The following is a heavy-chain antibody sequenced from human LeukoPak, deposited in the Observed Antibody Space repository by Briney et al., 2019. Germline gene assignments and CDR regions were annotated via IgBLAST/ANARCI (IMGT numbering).Heavy chain of an antibody. J-gene: IGHJ5*02. D-gene: IGHD3-3*01. CDR1: GGSISSGGYY. CDR2: IYYSGST. Sequence: SETLSLTCTVFGGSISSGGYYWSWIRQHPGKGLEWIGYIYYSGSTYYNPSLKSRVTISVDTSKNQFSLKLSSVTAADTAVYYCARWDFWSGYRGGNWFDPWGQGTLVTVSS. V-gene: IGHV4-31*03. CDR3: ARWDFWSGYRGGNWFDP.